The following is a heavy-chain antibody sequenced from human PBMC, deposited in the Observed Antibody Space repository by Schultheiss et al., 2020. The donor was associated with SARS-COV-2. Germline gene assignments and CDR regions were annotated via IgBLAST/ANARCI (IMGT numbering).Heavy chain of an antibody. CDR2: IDWDDDK. Sequence: SGPTLVKPTETLTLTCTVSGILLSNARMGVSWIRQPPGKALEWLALIDWDDDKYYSTSLKTRLTISKDTSKNQVVLTMTNMDPVDTATYYCAHFRWFGESGMDVWGQGTTVTVSS. J-gene: IGHJ6*02. D-gene: IGHD3-10*01. CDR1: GILLSNARMG. CDR3: AHFRWFGESGMDV. V-gene: IGHV2-70*12.